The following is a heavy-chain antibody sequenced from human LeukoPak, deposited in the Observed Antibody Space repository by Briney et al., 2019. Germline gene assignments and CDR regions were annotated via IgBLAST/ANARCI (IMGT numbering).Heavy chain of an antibody. D-gene: IGHD5-12*01. Sequence: GGSLRLSCAASGFTFSNYWMSWVRQAPGKGLEWVANIKQDEGEKFYVDSVKGRFTISRDNAKNSLYLQMNSLRAEDTAVYYCARDPSGSDFDYWGQGTLVTASS. CDR1: GFTFSNYW. CDR3: ARDPSGSDFDY. J-gene: IGHJ4*02. CDR2: IKQDEGEK. V-gene: IGHV3-7*01.